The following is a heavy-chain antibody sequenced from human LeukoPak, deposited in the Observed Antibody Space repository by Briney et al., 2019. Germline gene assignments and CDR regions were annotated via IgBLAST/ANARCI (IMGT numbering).Heavy chain of an antibody. V-gene: IGHV3-30*02. Sequence: PGGSLRLSCAASGFTFDDYGMHWVRQAPGKGLEWVAFIRYDGSNKYYADSVKGRFTISRDNSKNTLYLQMNSLRAEDTAVYYCAKDQGLTFDYWGQGTLVTVSS. J-gene: IGHJ4*02. CDR3: AKDQGLTFDY. CDR2: IRYDGSNK. CDR1: GFTFDDYG.